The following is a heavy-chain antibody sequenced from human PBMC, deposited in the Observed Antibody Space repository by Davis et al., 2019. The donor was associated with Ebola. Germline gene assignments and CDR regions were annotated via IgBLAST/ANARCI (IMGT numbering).Heavy chain of an antibody. V-gene: IGHV4-34*01. CDR2: INHSGST. CDR3: ARGSPDPLGFDP. CDR1: GGSFSGYY. J-gene: IGHJ5*02. D-gene: IGHD1-14*01. Sequence: PSETLSLTCAVYGGSFSGYYWSWIRQPPGKGLEWIGEINHSGSTNYNPSLKSRVTISVDTSKNQFSLKLSSVTAADTAVYYCARGSPDPLGFDPWGQGTLVTVSS.